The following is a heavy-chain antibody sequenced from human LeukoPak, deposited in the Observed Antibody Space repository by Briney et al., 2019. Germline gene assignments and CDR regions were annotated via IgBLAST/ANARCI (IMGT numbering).Heavy chain of an antibody. CDR3: ARARFVVVPAAISRWARPGFDY. V-gene: IGHV4-34*01. Sequence: SETLSLTCAVYGGSFSGYYWSWIRQPRGKGLEWTGEINHSGSTNYNPSLKSRVTISVDTSKNQFSLKLSSVTAADTAVYYCARARFVVVPAAISRWARPGFDYWGQGTLVTVSS. J-gene: IGHJ4*02. CDR1: GGSFSGYY. CDR2: INHSGST. D-gene: IGHD2-2*02.